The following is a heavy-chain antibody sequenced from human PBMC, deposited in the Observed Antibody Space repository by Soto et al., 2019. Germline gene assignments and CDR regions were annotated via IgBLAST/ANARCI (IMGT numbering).Heavy chain of an antibody. CDR3: ARTRRSNYFDY. J-gene: IGHJ4*02. CDR2: IYYSGST. V-gene: IGHV4-59*01. D-gene: IGHD6-6*01. Sequence: SLTCTVSGGSISSYYWSWIRQPPGKGLEWIGYIYYSGSTNYNPPLKSRVTISVDTSKNQFSLKLSSVTAADTAVYYCARTRRSNYFDYWGQGTLVTVSS. CDR1: GGSISSYY.